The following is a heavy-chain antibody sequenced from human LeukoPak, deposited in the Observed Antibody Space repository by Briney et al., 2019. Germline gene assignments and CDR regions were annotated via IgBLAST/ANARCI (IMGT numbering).Heavy chain of an antibody. Sequence: NPSETLSLTCTVSGGSISSGGYYWSWIRQHPGKGLEWIGYIYYSGSTYYNPSLKSRVTISVDTSKNRFSLKLSSVTAADTAVYYCARTGDSSGYYPRWGQGTLVTVSS. CDR1: GGSISSGGYY. CDR2: IYYSGST. V-gene: IGHV4-31*03. J-gene: IGHJ4*02. CDR3: ARTGDSSGYYPR. D-gene: IGHD3-22*01.